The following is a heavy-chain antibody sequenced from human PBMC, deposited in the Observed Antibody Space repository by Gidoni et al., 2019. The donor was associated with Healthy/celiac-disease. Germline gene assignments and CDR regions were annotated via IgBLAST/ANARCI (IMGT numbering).Heavy chain of an antibody. V-gene: IGHV4-31*03. D-gene: IGHD1-26*01. J-gene: IGHJ4*02. CDR1: GGSISSGCYY. Sequence: QVQLQESGPGLVKPSQTLSLTCTVSGGSISSGCYYWSWIRQHPGKGLEWIGYIYYSGSTYYNPSFKSRVTISVDTSKNQFSLKLSSVTAADTAVYYCARERVGATRGESNYFDYWGQGTLVTVSS. CDR2: IYYSGST. CDR3: ARERVGATRGESNYFDY.